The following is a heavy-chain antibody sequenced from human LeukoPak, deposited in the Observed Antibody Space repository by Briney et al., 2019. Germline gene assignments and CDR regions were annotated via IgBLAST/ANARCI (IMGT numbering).Heavy chain of an antibody. V-gene: IGHV1-8*01. CDR2: MNPNSGNT. J-gene: IGHJ4*02. CDR1: GYTFTSYD. D-gene: IGHD5-12*01. Sequence: GASVKVSCKASGYTFTSYDINWVRQATGQGLEWMGWMNPNSGNTGYAQKFQGRVTMTRNTSISTAYMELSSLRSEDTAVYYCAIGPEYSGYDVDYWGQGTLVTVSS. CDR3: AIGPEYSGYDVDY.